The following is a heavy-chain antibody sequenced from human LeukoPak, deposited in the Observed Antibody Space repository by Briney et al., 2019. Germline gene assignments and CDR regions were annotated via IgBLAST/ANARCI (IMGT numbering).Heavy chain of an antibody. CDR3: ARDGDSSGYDSSYYYGMDA. J-gene: IGHJ6*02. Sequence: PGGSLRLSCAASGFTFSIYGTHWVRQAPGKGREWVAFISYEGSNKYYADSVKGRFTISRDNSKHTLYLQMNSLRAEDTAVYYCARDGDSSGYDSSYYYGMDAWGQGATVTASS. D-gene: IGHD3-22*01. V-gene: IGHV3-30*03. CDR1: GFTFSIYG. CDR2: ISYEGSNK.